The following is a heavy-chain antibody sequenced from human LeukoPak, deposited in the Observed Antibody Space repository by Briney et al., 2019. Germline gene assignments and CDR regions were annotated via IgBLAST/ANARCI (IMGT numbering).Heavy chain of an antibody. V-gene: IGHV3-30*18. J-gene: IGHJ4*02. Sequence: PGRSLRLSCAAPGFTFSSYGMHWVRQAPGKGLEWVAVISYDGSNKYYADSVKGRFTISRDNSKNTLYLQMNSLRAEDTAVYYCAKDSPGLDYWGQGTLVTVSS. CDR2: ISYDGSNK. CDR1: GFTFSSYG. CDR3: AKDSPGLDY.